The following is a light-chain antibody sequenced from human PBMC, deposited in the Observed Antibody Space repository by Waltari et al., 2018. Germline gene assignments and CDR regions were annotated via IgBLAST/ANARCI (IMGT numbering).Light chain of an antibody. CDR3: SSYITTNTLEL. V-gene: IGLV2-14*03. CDR2: DVS. Sequence: QSALTQPASVSGSPGQSITISCTGTSSDVGTYNYVSWYQQHPAKAPKLLIYDVSYRPSGVVYRFSGSKPGNTASLTISGLQAEDEADYYCSSYITTNTLELFGGGTSLTVL. CDR1: SSDVGTYNY. J-gene: IGLJ3*02.